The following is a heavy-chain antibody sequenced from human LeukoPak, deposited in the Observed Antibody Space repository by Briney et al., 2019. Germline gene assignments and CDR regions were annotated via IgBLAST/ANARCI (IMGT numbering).Heavy chain of an antibody. CDR1: GGSISSYY. Sequence: SETLSLTCNVSGGSISSYYWTWIRQPPGKGLEWIAYIHYTGSTNNNPSLRSRVTISLDTSKNQFSLKLSSVTAADTAVYYCARGIYGDYVAFDIWGQGTMVTVSS. D-gene: IGHD4-17*01. J-gene: IGHJ3*02. CDR2: IHYTGST. V-gene: IGHV4-59*01. CDR3: ARGIYGDYVAFDI.